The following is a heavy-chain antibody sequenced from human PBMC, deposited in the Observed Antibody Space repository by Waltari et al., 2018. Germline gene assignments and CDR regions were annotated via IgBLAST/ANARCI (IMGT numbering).Heavy chain of an antibody. Sequence: EVHLEESGGGLVQPGRSLRLSCAASGFTFDHYAMHWVRQAPGKGLEWVSSISSNSANIAYADSVKGRFSISRDNAKRSLYLEMSSLTPEDTAFYYCAKDISNWGHYGALYYFDYWGQGTLVTVSS. CDR1: GFTFDHYA. V-gene: IGHV3-9*01. CDR2: ISSNSANI. J-gene: IGHJ4*02. D-gene: IGHD7-27*01. CDR3: AKDISNWGHYGALYYFDY.